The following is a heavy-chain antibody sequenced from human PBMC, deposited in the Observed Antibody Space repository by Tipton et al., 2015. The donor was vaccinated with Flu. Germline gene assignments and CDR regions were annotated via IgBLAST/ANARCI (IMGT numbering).Heavy chain of an antibody. D-gene: IGHD2-21*02. Sequence: QLVQSGAEVKKPGASVKVSCKASRYTFTGYYIHWVRQAPGQGLEWMGWINPNSGGTNYAQKFQGRVTMTRDTSVTTAYMELSRLTSDDTAAYYCARGNSDLDVFDMWGQGTMVTVSS. V-gene: IGHV1-2*02. CDR2: INPNSGGT. J-gene: IGHJ3*02. CDR3: ARGNSDLDVFDM. CDR1: RYTFTGYY.